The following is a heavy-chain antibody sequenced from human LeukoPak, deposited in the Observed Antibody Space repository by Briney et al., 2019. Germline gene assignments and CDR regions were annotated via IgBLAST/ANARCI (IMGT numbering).Heavy chain of an antibody. D-gene: IGHD3-10*01. CDR1: GFTFDDYA. Sequence: GGSLRLSCAASGFTFDDYAMHWVRQAPGKGLEWVSGISWNSGSIGYADPVKGRFTIPRDNAKNSLYLQMNSLRAEDTALYYCAKDISPTTMVRGANAFDIWGQGTMVTVSS. CDR3: AKDISPTTMVRGANAFDI. CDR2: ISWNSGSI. V-gene: IGHV3-9*01. J-gene: IGHJ3*02.